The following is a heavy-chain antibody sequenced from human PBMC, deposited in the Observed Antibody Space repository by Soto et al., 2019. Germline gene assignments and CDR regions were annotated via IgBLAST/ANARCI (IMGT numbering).Heavy chain of an antibody. J-gene: IGHJ4*02. Sequence: GGSLRLSCAASGFTFNNYGMHWVRQAPGKGLEWVAITSYDGSTTYYADSVKGRFTISRDNSKNTLYLQMNSLRVEDTAVYYCAKGGLLTIMYYFDYWGQGTPVTVSS. D-gene: IGHD1-1*01. CDR1: GFTFNNYG. V-gene: IGHV3-30*18. CDR3: AKGGLLTIMYYFDY. CDR2: TSYDGSTT.